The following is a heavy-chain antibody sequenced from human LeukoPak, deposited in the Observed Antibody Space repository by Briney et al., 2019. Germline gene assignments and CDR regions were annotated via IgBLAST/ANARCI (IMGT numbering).Heavy chain of an antibody. V-gene: IGHV3-30*04. Sequence: GRSLRLSCAASGFTFSSYAIHWVRQAPGKGLEWVAVISYDGSNKYYADSVKGRFTISRDNSKNPLYLQMNSLRAEDTAVYYCAREGGSSWYPSYYFDYWGQGTLVTVSS. CDR2: ISYDGSNK. CDR1: GFTFSSYA. CDR3: AREGGSSWYPSYYFDY. D-gene: IGHD6-13*01. J-gene: IGHJ4*02.